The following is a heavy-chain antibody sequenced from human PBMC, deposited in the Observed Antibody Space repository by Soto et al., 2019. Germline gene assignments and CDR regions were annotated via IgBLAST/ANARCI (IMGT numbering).Heavy chain of an antibody. D-gene: IGHD3-9*01. CDR1: GFTFGDYA. Sequence: PGGSLRLSCTASGFTFGDYAMSWFRQAPGKGLEWVGFIRSKAYGGTTEYAASVKGRFTISRDDSRSIAYLQMNSLKTEDTAVYYCTREREKHYDILTSYLYYFDYWGQGTLVTVSS. V-gene: IGHV3-49*03. CDR2: IRSKAYGGTT. J-gene: IGHJ4*02. CDR3: TREREKHYDILTSYLYYFDY.